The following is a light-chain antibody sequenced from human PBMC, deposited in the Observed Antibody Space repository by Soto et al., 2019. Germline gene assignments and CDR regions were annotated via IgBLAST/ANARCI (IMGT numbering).Light chain of an antibody. J-gene: IGLJ3*02. CDR2: AVT. CDR3: CSYAGNGAWV. V-gene: IGLV2-14*01. Sequence: QSALTQPASVSGSPGQSITISCTGTSSDVGGYNYVSWYQQHPGKAPKLMIYAVTDRPSGVSSRFSGSKSANTASLTISGLQAEDEADFFCCSYAGNGAWVFGGGTKLTVL. CDR1: SSDVGGYNY.